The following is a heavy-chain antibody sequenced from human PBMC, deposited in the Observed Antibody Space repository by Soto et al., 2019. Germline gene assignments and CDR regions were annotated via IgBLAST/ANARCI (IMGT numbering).Heavy chain of an antibody. D-gene: IGHD3-3*01. J-gene: IGHJ4*02. CDR3: AREYYDFWSGYQPPGY. CDR2: TYSGGST. CDR1: GFTVSSNY. Sequence: GGSLRLSCAASGFTVSSNYMSWVRQAPGKGLEWVSVTYSGGSTYYADSVKGRFTISRDNSKNTLYLQMNSLRAEDTAVYYCAREYYDFWSGYQPPGYWGQGTLVTVSS. V-gene: IGHV3-66*01.